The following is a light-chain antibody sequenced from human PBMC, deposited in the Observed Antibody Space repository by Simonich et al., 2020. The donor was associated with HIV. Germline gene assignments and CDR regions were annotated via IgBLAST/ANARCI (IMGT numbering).Light chain of an antibody. CDR1: QGISSY. Sequence: IRMTQSPSSLSASTGDRVTITCRASQGISSYLAWYQQKPGKAPKLLLYAASRLESGVPSRFRGSGSGTDYTLTISSLQPEDFATYYCQQFYSTPQTFGQGTKVEVK. V-gene: IGKV1-NL1*01. CDR3: QQFYSTPQT. CDR2: AAS. J-gene: IGKJ1*01.